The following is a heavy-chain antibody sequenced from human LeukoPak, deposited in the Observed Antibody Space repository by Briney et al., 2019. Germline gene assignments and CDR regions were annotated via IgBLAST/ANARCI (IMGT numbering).Heavy chain of an antibody. Sequence: SETLSLTCTVSGGSLSSYYWGWIRHPQGRGLGWIGYIYYSGSTNYNPSLKSRVTISVDTSKNQFSLKLSSVTAADTAVYYCARERYPIYYFDYWGQGTLVTVSS. CDR2: IYYSGST. CDR1: GGSLSSYY. V-gene: IGHV4-59*12. CDR3: ARERYPIYYFDY. D-gene: IGHD1-1*01. J-gene: IGHJ4*02.